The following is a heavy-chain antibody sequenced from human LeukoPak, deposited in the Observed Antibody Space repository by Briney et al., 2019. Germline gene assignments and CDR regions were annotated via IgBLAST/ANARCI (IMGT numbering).Heavy chain of an antibody. Sequence: ASVKVSCKVSGYTLTELSMHWVRQAPGKGLEWMGGFDPEDGETIYAQKFQGRVTMTEDTSTDTAYMGLSSLRSEDTAVYYCATVRGSTRTFDIWGQGTMVTVSS. J-gene: IGHJ3*02. CDR2: FDPEDGET. CDR3: ATVRGSTRTFDI. CDR1: GYTLTELS. D-gene: IGHD2/OR15-2a*01. V-gene: IGHV1-24*01.